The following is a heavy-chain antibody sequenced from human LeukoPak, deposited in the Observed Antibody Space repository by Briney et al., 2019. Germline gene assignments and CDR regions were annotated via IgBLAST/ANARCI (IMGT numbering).Heavy chain of an antibody. CDR2: IDHSGSS. Sequence: SETLSLTCAVYSGSFGAHYWSWIRQPPGKGLEWIGEIDHSGSSNYNPSLKSRVSISVDTSKNQFSLKVNSVTAADTAVYYCAREASGSPEYFDSWGQGTLVTVSS. J-gene: IGHJ4*02. CDR3: AREASGSPEYFDS. V-gene: IGHV4-34*01. CDR1: SGSFGAHY. D-gene: IGHD1-26*01.